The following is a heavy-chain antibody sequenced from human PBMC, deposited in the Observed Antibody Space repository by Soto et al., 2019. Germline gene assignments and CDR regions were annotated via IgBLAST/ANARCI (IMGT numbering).Heavy chain of an antibody. CDR2: ISYDGSNK. V-gene: IGHV3-30*18. CDR1: GFTFSSYG. J-gene: IGHJ4*02. Sequence: LRLSCAASGFTFSSYGMHWVRQAPGKGLEWVAVISYDGSNKYYADSVKGRFTISRDNSKNTLYLQMNSLRAEDTAVYYCAKDSIGDYYDSSGYYYYWGQGTLVTVSS. CDR3: AKDSIGDYYDSSGYYYY. D-gene: IGHD3-22*01.